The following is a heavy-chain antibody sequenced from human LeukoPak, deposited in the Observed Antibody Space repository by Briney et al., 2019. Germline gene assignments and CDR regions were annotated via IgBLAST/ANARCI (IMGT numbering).Heavy chain of an antibody. Sequence: SATLSLTCTVSGDPISSYYWSWIRQPAGRGLEWIGRIYTSGNTNYNPSLKSRVTMSVDASKKQFPLKLSSVTAADSAVYYCASSGYYGSGSYFEDWGQGTLVTVSS. CDR2: IYTSGNT. J-gene: IGHJ4*02. D-gene: IGHD3-10*01. CDR1: GDPISSYY. CDR3: ASSGYYGSGSYFED. V-gene: IGHV4-4*07.